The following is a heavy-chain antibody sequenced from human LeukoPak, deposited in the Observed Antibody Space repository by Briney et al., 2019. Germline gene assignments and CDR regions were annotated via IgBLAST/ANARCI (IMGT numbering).Heavy chain of an antibody. J-gene: IGHJ4*02. CDR2: ISGSGGST. CDR3: AKGTMIVVVITYYFDY. Sequence: PGGSLRLSCAASGFTFSSYAMSWVRQAPGKGLEWVSAISGSGGSTYYADSVKGRFTISRDNSKNTLYLQMNSLRAEDTAVYHCAKGTMIVVVITYYFDYWGQGTLVTVSS. D-gene: IGHD3-22*01. V-gene: IGHV3-23*01. CDR1: GFTFSSYA.